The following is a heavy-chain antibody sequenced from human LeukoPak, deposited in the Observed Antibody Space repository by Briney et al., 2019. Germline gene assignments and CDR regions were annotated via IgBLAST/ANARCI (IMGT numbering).Heavy chain of an antibody. D-gene: IGHD3-10*01. V-gene: IGHV3-30-3*01. CDR1: GFTFSNLA. Sequence: GGSLRLSCVASGFTFSNLAMGWVRQAPGKGLEWVALISYEGNNKYHADSVKGRFTISRDNPKNTLYLQMNSLRTEDTAVYYCARGGDYGSGSFRWRHFDYWGQGTLVTVSS. CDR2: ISYEGNNK. J-gene: IGHJ4*02. CDR3: ARGGDYGSGSFRWRHFDY.